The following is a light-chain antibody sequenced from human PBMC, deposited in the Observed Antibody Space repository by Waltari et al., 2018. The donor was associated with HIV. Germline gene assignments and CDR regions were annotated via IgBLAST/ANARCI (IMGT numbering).Light chain of an antibody. CDR1: TSNIGADYD. V-gene: IGLV1-40*01. Sequence: QSVLTQPPSVSGAPGQRVTIACAGSTSNIGADYDVHWYQQFPGPAPRRLIYHNNNRPSVVPDRFSGSKSDTSASLAITGLQAEDEADYYCQSYDYTLSAVIFGGGTKLTVL. CDR2: HNN. CDR3: QSYDYTLSAVI. J-gene: IGLJ2*01.